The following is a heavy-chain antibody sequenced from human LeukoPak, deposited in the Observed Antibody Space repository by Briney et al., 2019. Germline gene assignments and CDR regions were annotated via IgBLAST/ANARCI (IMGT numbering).Heavy chain of an antibody. V-gene: IGHV4-59*01. J-gene: IGHJ1*01. Sequence: SETLSLTCTVSGGSISGYYWNWIRQPPGKGLEWIGYIYPSGSTYYNPSLKSRITLSVDTSKNQFSLNLNSVTAADTAVYYCARGPCSSANCYWSLDHWGQGTLVTVSS. CDR2: IYPSGST. CDR1: GGSISGYY. D-gene: IGHD2-2*01. CDR3: ARGPCSSANCYWSLDH.